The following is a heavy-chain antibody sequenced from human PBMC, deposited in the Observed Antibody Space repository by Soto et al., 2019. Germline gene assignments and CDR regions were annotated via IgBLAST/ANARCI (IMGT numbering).Heavy chain of an antibody. V-gene: IGHV4-34*01. CDR2: IYHSGST. J-gene: IGHJ3*02. CDR1: GGSFSGYY. D-gene: IGHD1-26*01. CDR3: ARVSGSFPGDAFDI. Sequence: QVQLQQWGAGLLKPSETLSLTCAVYGGSFSGYYWSWIRQPPGKGLEWIGEIYHSGSTNYNPSLKSRVTISVDTSKNQFSLKLNSVTAADTAVYYCARVSGSFPGDAFDIWGQGTMVTVSS.